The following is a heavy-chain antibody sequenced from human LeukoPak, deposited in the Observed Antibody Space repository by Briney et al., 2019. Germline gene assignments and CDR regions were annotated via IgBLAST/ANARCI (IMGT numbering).Heavy chain of an antibody. Sequence: PGGSLRLSCAASGFIFSNYAMHWVRQAPGKGLEWVAVISYDGSNKYYADSVKGRFTISRDNSKNTLFLQMNSLKPEDTAAYYCARDLDSSSWYILWFDPWGQGTLVTVPS. CDR3: ARDLDSSSWYILWFDP. D-gene: IGHD6-13*01. CDR1: GFIFSNYA. CDR2: ISYDGSNK. J-gene: IGHJ5*02. V-gene: IGHV3-30-3*01.